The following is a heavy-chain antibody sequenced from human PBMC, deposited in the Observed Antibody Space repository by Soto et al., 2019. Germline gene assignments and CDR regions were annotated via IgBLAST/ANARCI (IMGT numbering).Heavy chain of an antibody. Sequence: GGSLRLSCAASGFTFRNYAMSWVRQAPGKGLEWLSVIRGSGGSTYYVDSVKGRFTISRDNSKNILYLQMNSLRVEDTSVYYCANPPPPHLGYCSSDSCSFDYWGQGALVTVSS. J-gene: IGHJ4*02. V-gene: IGHV3-23*01. CDR3: ANPPPPHLGYCSSDSCSFDY. D-gene: IGHD2-15*01. CDR2: IRGSGGST. CDR1: GFTFRNYA.